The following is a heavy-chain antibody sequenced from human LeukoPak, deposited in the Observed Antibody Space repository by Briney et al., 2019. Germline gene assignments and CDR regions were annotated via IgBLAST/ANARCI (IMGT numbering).Heavy chain of an antibody. CDR1: GGTFTSYA. CDR2: IIPIFGTA. V-gene: IGHV1-69*05. J-gene: IGHJ5*02. D-gene: IGHD2-15*01. CDR3: ARDDSRNWFDP. Sequence: SVKVSCKASGGTFTSYAISWVRQAPGQGLEWMGGIIPIFGTASYAQKFQGRVTITTDKSTSTVYMELSSLRSEDTAVYYCARDDSRNWFDPWGQGTLVTVSS.